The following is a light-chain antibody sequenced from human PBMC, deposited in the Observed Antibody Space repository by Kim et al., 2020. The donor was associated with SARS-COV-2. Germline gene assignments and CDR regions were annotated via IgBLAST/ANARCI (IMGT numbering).Light chain of an antibody. CDR3: QAWDSSTAV. CDR1: KLGDKY. Sequence: GSPGQTASITCSGDKLGDKYACWYQQKPGQSPVLVIEQDSKRPSGIPERFSGSNAGNTATLTISGTQAMDEADYYCQAWDSSTAVFGTGTKVTVL. CDR2: QDS. J-gene: IGLJ1*01. V-gene: IGLV3-1*01.